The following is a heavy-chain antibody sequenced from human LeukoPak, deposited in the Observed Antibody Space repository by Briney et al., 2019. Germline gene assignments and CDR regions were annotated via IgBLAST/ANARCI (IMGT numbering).Heavy chain of an antibody. CDR2: INQDGSEK. Sequence: GGSLRLSCAASGLSFNTYWMTCVRQAPGKGLEWVANINQDGSEKNYVGSVKGRFTISRDSAKRSLYLQMNSLRAEDTAVYYCGRGPGYRSDYWGQGTLVTVSS. CDR1: GLSFNTYW. D-gene: IGHD5-12*01. CDR3: GRGPGYRSDY. V-gene: IGHV3-7*05. J-gene: IGHJ4*02.